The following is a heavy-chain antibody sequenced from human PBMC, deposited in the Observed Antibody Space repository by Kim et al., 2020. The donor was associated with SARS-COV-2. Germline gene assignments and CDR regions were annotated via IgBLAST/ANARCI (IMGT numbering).Heavy chain of an antibody. CDR2: IYYSGTT. CDR3: AGRLGYCSGESCSSGGRSWFDP. D-gene: IGHD2-15*01. V-gene: IGHV4-39*01. CDR1: GGSINSRSYH. J-gene: IGHJ5*02. Sequence: SETLSLTCSVSGGSINSRSYHWGWIRQPPGKGLEWIGSIYYSGTTYNNPSLKSRVTISVDTSKNQFSLKPSSVTAADTAVYYCAGRLGYCSGESCSSGGRSWFDPWGQGTLVTVSS.